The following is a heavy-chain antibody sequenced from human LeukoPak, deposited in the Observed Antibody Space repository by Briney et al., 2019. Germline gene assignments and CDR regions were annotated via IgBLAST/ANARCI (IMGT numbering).Heavy chain of an antibody. V-gene: IGHV4-34*03. D-gene: IGHD3-10*01. CDR1: GGSFSGYY. Sequence: SETLSLTCAVYGGSFSGYYWSWIRQPPGKGLEWIGEINHSGSTNYNPSLKSRVTISVDTSKNQFSLKLSSVTAADTAVYYCQITMVRGVWDYWGQGTLVTVSS. J-gene: IGHJ4*02. CDR3: QITMVRGVWDY. CDR2: INHSGST.